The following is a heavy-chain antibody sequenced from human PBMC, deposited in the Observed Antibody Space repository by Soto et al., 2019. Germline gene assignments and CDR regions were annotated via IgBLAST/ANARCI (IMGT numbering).Heavy chain of an antibody. CDR3: ARGLGNYWYYMDV. Sequence: GGSLRLSCAASGFTFSSYGMHWVRQAPGKGLEWVAVISYDGSNKYYADSVKGRFTISRDNSKNTLYLQMDSLRVEDTAVYYCARGLGNYWYYMDVWGTGATVTVSS. CDR2: ISYDGSNK. CDR1: GFTFSSYG. V-gene: IGHV3-33*08. J-gene: IGHJ6*03. D-gene: IGHD2-21*01.